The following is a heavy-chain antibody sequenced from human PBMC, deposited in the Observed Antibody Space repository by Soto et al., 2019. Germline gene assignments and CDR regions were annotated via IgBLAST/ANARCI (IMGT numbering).Heavy chain of an antibody. CDR2: ISAYNGNT. CDR1: GYTFTSYG. D-gene: IGHD3-10*01. V-gene: IGHV1-18*04. CDR3: ARRPRSLWFGELRGVPFDP. Sequence: QVQLVQSGAEVKKPGASVKVSCKASGYTFTSYGISWVRQAPGQGLEWMGWISAYNGNTNYAQKLQDRVTMTPDTSTSSAYMELRSLRSDDTAVYYCARRPRSLWFGELRGVPFDPWGQRTLVTVSS. J-gene: IGHJ5*02.